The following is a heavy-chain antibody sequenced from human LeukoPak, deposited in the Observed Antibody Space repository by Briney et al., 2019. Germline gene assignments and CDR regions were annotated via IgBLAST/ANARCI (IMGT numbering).Heavy chain of an antibody. V-gene: IGHV3-23*01. J-gene: IGHJ6*03. CDR1: GFTFSSYA. CDR3: AKDRARGYQLLYYYYYYMDV. Sequence: GGSLRLSCIASGFTFSSYAMSWVRQAPGRRLEWVAAISGSDTGTYHANSVKGRFTISRDNSRNTLYLQMNSLRAEDTAVYYCAKDRARGYQLLYYYYYYMDVWGKGTTVTVSS. D-gene: IGHD2-2*01. CDR2: ISGSDTGT.